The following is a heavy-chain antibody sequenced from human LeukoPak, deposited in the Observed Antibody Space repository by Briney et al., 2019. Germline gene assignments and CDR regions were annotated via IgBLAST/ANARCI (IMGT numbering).Heavy chain of an antibody. Sequence: WGSLRLSCAASGFTFSSYSMNWVRQAPGKGLEWVSYISSSGSTIYYADSVKGRFTISRDNAKNSLFLQMNSLRAEDTAVYYCATDYSAYDPPDSWGQGTLVTVSS. CDR2: ISSSGSTI. V-gene: IGHV3-48*04. CDR3: ATDYSAYDPPDS. J-gene: IGHJ4*02. CDR1: GFTFSSYS. D-gene: IGHD5-12*01.